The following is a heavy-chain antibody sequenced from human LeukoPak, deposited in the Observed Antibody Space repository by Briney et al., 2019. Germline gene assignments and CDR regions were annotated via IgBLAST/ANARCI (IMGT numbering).Heavy chain of an antibody. D-gene: IGHD4-23*01. V-gene: IGHV3-53*01. J-gene: IGHJ4*02. Sequence: GGSLRLSCAASVFTVSSNYMSWVRQAPGKGLEWVSVIYSGGTTYYADSVKGRFTISRDNSKNTLYLQMNSLRAEDTAVYYCARRAGGYSHPYDYWGQGILVTVSS. CDR3: ARRAGGYSHPYDY. CDR1: VFTVSSNY. CDR2: IYSGGTT.